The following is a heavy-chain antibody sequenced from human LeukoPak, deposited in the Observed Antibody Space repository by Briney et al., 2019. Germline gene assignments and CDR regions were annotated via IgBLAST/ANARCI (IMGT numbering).Heavy chain of an antibody. CDR1: GFTFSDHY. Sequence: PGGSLRLSCAVSGFTFSDHYMDWVRQAPGKGLEWVARSRSKAQSYSTEYAASVKGGFTISRDDSKDLLYLQMNSLKTEDTAVYYCAREGRDAYNYAFDTWGQGTMVTVSS. CDR2: SRSKAQSYST. V-gene: IGHV3-72*01. CDR3: AREGRDAYNYAFDT. J-gene: IGHJ3*02. D-gene: IGHD5-24*01.